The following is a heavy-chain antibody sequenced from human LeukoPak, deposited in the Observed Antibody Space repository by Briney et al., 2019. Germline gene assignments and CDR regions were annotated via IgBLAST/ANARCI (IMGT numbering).Heavy chain of an antibody. D-gene: IGHD1-7*01. CDR3: ARDYTVALGTTTYFQH. Sequence: GASVKVSCKASGYIFDIYAMIWVRQAPGQGLELMGWINTNTGIPTYAQGFTGRFVFSLDTSVSTAYLHISSLKTEDTAVHYCARDYTVALGTTTYFQHWGQGTLVTVSS. J-gene: IGHJ1*01. V-gene: IGHV7-4-1*02. CDR1: GYIFDIYA. CDR2: INTNTGIP.